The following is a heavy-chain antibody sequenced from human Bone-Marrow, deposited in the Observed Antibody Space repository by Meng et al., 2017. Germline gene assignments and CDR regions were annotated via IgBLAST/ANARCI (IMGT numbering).Heavy chain of an antibody. D-gene: IGHD2-15*01. Sequence: ASVKVSCKISGYSLAELSIHWFRQAPGKGLEWMGGINPEDGKTLYAQSLQGRATMTEDTSTDTAYMDVRSLTFQDTAVYYCATDLLYWGQGTLVTVSS. CDR2: INPEDGKT. CDR3: ATDLLY. J-gene: IGHJ4*02. CDR1: GYSLAELS. V-gene: IGHV1-24*01.